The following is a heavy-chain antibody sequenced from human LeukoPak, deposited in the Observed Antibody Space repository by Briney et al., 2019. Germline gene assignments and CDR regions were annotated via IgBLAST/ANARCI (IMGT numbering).Heavy chain of an antibody. CDR3: ATDPLVGATT. V-gene: IGHV1-69-2*01. CDR2: VDPEDGET. CDR1: GYTFTDYY. D-gene: IGHD1-26*01. J-gene: IGHJ5*02. Sequence: ASVKVSCKVSGYTFTDYYMHWVQQAPGKGLEWMGLVDPEDGETIYAEKFQGRVTITADTSTDTVYMELSSLRSEDTAVYYCATDPLVGATTLGQGTLVTVSS.